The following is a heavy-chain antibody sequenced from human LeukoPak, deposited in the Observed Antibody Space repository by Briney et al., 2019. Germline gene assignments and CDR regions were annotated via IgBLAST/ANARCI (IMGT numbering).Heavy chain of an antibody. D-gene: IGHD1-26*01. CDR2: TNHSGST. CDR1: GGSFSGYY. CDR3: ARTAIVGALILQTHPFDY. Sequence: PSETLSLTCAVYGGSFSGYYWSWIRQPPGKGLEWIGETNHSGSTNYNPSLKSRVTISVDTSKNQFSLKLSSVTAADTAVYYCARTAIVGALILQTHPFDYWGQGTLVTVSS. J-gene: IGHJ4*02. V-gene: IGHV4-34*01.